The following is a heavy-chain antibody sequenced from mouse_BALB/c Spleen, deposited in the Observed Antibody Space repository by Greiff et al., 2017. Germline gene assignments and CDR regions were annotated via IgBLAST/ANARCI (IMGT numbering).Heavy chain of an antibody. D-gene: IGHD5-2*01. Sequence: VAPSQSLSITCTVSGFSLTSYGVHWVRQPPGKGLEWLVVIWSDGSTTYNSALKSRLSISKDNSKSQVFLKMNSLQTDDTAMYYCARHEYPPYAMDYWGQGTSVTVSS. CDR2: IWSDGST. J-gene: IGHJ4*01. CDR3: ARHEYPPYAMDY. CDR1: GFSLTSYG. V-gene: IGHV2-6-2*01.